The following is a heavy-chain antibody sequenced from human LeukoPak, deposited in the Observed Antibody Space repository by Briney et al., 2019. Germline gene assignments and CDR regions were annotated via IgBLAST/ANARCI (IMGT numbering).Heavy chain of an antibody. V-gene: IGHV1-18*01. CDR3: ARWVTTNDNYFSYYMDV. CDR2: ISAYNGNT. D-gene: IGHD3-22*01. CDR1: GYTFTNYG. Sequence: ASVKVSCKASGYTFTNYGISWVRQAPGQGLEWMGWISAYNGNTNYAQRLQGRVTMTTDTSTSTAFMDLRSQTSDDTAVYYCARWVTTNDNYFSYYMDVWGTGTTVTVS. J-gene: IGHJ6*03.